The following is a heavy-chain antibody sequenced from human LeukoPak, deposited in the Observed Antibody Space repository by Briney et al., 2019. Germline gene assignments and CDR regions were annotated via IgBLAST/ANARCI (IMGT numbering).Heavy chain of an antibody. CDR1: GFTFGDYL. CDR3: SRGSGWLSVY. V-gene: IGHV3-49*03. CDR2: ISGGTT. D-gene: IGHD6-19*01. Sequence: GGSLRLSCTASGFTFGDYLMSWFRHAPGKGLEWIGFISGGTTEYAASVKGRFTISRDDSTSIAYLQMSSLTTEDTAVYYCSRGSGWLSVYWGQGTLVTVSS. J-gene: IGHJ4*02.